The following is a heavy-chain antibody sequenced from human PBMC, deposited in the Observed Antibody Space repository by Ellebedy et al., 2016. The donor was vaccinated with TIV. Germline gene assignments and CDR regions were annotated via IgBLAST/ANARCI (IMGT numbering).Heavy chain of an antibody. CDR2: SYYSGST. J-gene: IGHJ4*02. CDR1: GGSSSSYY. V-gene: IGHV4-59*08. D-gene: IGHD6-25*01. Sequence: MPSETLSLTCTVSGGSSSSYYWSWIRQPPGKGLDWIGYSYYSGSTNYNPSLKSRVTISVDTSMNQFSLRLSSLTAADTAVYYCATYTMGRLDYWGQGTPVTVPS. CDR3: ATYTMGRLDY.